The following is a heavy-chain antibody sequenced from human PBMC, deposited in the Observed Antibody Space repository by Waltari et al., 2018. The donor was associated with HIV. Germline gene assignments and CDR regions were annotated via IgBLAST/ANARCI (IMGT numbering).Heavy chain of an antibody. Sequence: EVQLLESGGGLVQPGGSLRLSCRASGFSFSIYAMNLVRQAPGKGVGGVAGISGSGDNRYYAESVKGRFTISRDKSKNKVFLQMKSLRPEDTAFYYCTKDPVTAVGNINWFDPWGQGTLVTVSS. D-gene: IGHD6-13*01. CDR3: TKDPVTAVGNINWFDP. CDR2: ISGSGDNR. CDR1: GFSFSIYA. J-gene: IGHJ5*02. V-gene: IGHV3-23*01.